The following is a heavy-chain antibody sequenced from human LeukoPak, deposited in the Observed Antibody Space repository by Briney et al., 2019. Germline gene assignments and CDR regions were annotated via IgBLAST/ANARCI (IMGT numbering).Heavy chain of an antibody. CDR3: AKDGSIAAAGVYYYGMDV. J-gene: IGHJ6*02. CDR1: GFTFSSYG. D-gene: IGHD6-13*01. V-gene: IGHV3-30*18. Sequence: GGSLRLSCAASGFTFSSYGMHWVRQAPGKGLEWVAVISYDGSNKYYADSLKGRFTISRDNSKNTLYLQMNSLRAEDTAVYYCAKDGSIAAAGVYYYGMDVWGQGTTVTVSS. CDR2: ISYDGSNK.